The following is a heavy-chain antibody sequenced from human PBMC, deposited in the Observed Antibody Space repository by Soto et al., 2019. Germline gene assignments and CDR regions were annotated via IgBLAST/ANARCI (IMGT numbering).Heavy chain of an antibody. V-gene: IGHV1-69*13. Sequence: ASVKVSCKASGGTFSSYAISWVRQAPGQGLEWMGGIIPIFGTANYAQKFQGRVTITADESTSTAYMELSSLRSEDTAVYYCARLHDFWSGYPKNYYYYGMDVWGQGTTVTVSS. CDR3: ARLHDFWSGYPKNYYYYGMDV. D-gene: IGHD3-3*01. J-gene: IGHJ6*02. CDR1: GGTFSSYA. CDR2: IIPIFGTA.